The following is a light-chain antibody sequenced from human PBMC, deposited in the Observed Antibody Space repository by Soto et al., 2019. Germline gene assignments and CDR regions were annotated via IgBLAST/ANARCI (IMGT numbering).Light chain of an antibody. Sequence: QSALTQPASVSGSPGQSITISCTGTSSDVGGYNYVSWYQQHPGKAPKLMIYDVSNRPSGVSNRFSGSKSGNTASLTISGLQAEDEADYDCSSYTSSSTLNYVFGTGTKLTVL. CDR2: DVS. V-gene: IGLV2-14*01. CDR1: SSDVGGYNY. CDR3: SSYTSSSTLNYV. J-gene: IGLJ1*01.